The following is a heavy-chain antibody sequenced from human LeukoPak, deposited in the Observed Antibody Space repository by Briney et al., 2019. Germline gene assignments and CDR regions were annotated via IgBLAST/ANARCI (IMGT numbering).Heavy chain of an antibody. CDR2: INPSGGGT. CDR1: GYIFSSYY. Sequence: ASVKVSCKAFGYIFSSYYMHWVRQAPGQGLEWMGIINPSGGGTSYAQKFQGRVTMTRDTSTSTVYMELRSLRSDDTAVYYCARDRGYYDFWSGYYGYYYYYMDVWGKGTTVTVSS. CDR3: ARDRGYYDFWSGYYGYYYYYMDV. J-gene: IGHJ6*03. D-gene: IGHD3-3*01. V-gene: IGHV1-46*01.